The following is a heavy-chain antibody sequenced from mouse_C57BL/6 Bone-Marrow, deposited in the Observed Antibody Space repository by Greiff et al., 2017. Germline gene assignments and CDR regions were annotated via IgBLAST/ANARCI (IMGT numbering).Heavy chain of an antibody. V-gene: IGHV8-8*01. CDR1: GFSLSTFGMG. CDR3: ARIEGLLYDGYYVVPFAY. D-gene: IGHD2-3*01. J-gene: IGHJ3*01. CDR2: IWWDDDK. Sequence: QVTLKVSGPGILQPSQTLSLTCSFSGFSLSTFGMGVGWIRQPSGKGLEWLAHIWWDDDKYYNPALKSRLTISKDTAKNQVFLTIANVDTADTATYYCARIEGLLYDGYYVVPFAYWGQGTLVTVSA.